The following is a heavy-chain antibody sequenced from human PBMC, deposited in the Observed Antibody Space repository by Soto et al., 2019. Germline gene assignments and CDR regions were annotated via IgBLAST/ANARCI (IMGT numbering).Heavy chain of an antibody. CDR3: AREERIAAAGTGYYYGMDV. CDR1: GDSVSSNSAA. Sequence: SQTLSLTCAISGDSVSSNSAAWNWIRQSPSRGLEWLGRTYYRSKWYNDYAVSVKSRITINPDTSKNQFPLQLNSVTPEDTAVYYCAREERIAAAGTGYYYGMDVWGQGTTVTVSS. D-gene: IGHD6-13*01. CDR2: TYYRSKWYN. V-gene: IGHV6-1*01. J-gene: IGHJ6*02.